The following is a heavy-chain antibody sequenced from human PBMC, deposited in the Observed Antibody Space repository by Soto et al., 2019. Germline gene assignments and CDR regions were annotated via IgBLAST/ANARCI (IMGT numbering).Heavy chain of an antibody. CDR2: IRPDGSNR. D-gene: IGHD3-16*01. CDR3: ARVGRPQHLLTGFDN. J-gene: IGHJ5*02. V-gene: IGHV3-33*01. Sequence: QVQLVESGGGVVQPGWSLRLSCVTSGFTFSDYAMHWVRQAPGKGLEWVAVIRPDGSNRYYADSVKGRFTISRDISKNTLYLQMSSLRAEDTAVYFCARVGRPQHLLTGFDNWGQGTLVTVSS. CDR1: GFTFSDYA.